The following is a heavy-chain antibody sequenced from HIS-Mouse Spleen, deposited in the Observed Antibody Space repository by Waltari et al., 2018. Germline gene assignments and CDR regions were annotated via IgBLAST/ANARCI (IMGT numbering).Heavy chain of an antibody. CDR3: ARGYSNYVPYFDY. J-gene: IGHJ4*02. V-gene: IGHV3-13*01. CDR2: IGTAGDK. D-gene: IGHD4-4*01. Sequence: EVQLVESGGGLVQPGGSLRLSCAASGFTFSSYDMHWVRQATGNGLVWVSSIGTAGDKYSPGSGKGRFTISRENAKNSLYLQMNSRRAGDTAVYYCARGYSNYVPYFDYWGQGTLVTVSS. CDR1: GFTFSSYD.